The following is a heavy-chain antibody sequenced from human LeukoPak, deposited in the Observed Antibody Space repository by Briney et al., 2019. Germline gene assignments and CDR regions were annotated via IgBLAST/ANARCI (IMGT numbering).Heavy chain of an antibody. CDR3: AKDFQFLEWFYSY. J-gene: IGHJ4*02. V-gene: IGHV3-23*01. CDR1: GFTFSSYA. CDR2: ISGSGGST. D-gene: IGHD3-3*01. Sequence: GGSLRLSCAASGFTFSSYAMSWVRQAPGKGLEWVSAISGSGGSTYYADSVKGRFTISRDNSKNTLYLQMNSLRAEDRAVYYCAKDFQFLEWFYSYWGQGTLVTVSS.